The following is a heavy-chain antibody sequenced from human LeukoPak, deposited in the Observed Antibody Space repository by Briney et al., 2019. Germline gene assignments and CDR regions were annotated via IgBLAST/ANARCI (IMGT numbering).Heavy chain of an antibody. CDR3: ARRDASCGGDCLSN. Sequence: PSETLSLTCTVSGGSISSYYWSWIRQPPGKGLEWIGCVYYSGSTKYNPSLKSRVTISVDTSKNQFSLKLSSVTAADTAVYYCARRDASCGGDCLSNWGQGTLVTVSS. J-gene: IGHJ4*02. CDR2: VYYSGST. CDR1: GGSISSYY. V-gene: IGHV4-59*08. D-gene: IGHD2-21*02.